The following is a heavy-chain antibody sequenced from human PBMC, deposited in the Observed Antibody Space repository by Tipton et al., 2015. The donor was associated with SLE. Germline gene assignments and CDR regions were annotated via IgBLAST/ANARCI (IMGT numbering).Heavy chain of an antibody. CDR3: ARVLEYQLLDWRYLDY. J-gene: IGHJ4*02. CDR1: GFTVSSNF. D-gene: IGHD2-2*01. CDR2: TSSSSSYI. V-gene: IGHV3-21*03. Sequence: GSLRLSCAASGFTVSSNFMSWVRQAPGKGLEWVSSTSSSSSYIYYADSVKGRFTISRDNAKNSLYLQMNSLRAEDTAVYYCARVLEYQLLDWRYLDYWGQGTLVTVSS.